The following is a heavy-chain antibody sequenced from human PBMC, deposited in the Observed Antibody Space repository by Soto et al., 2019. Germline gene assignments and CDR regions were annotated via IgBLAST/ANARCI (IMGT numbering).Heavy chain of an antibody. CDR2: SRNKAKSYST. D-gene: IGHD1-26*01. J-gene: IGHJ5*02. CDR3: SIVEGA. Sequence: EVQLVESGGGLVQPGGSLTLSCAVSGLTFRDHYMEWVRQAPGKGLEWVARSRNKAKSYSTDFAASVKGRFTISRDESKNSLNLQMNSLMTEDTAVYYCSIVEGAWGQGTLVTVSS. CDR1: GLTFRDHY. V-gene: IGHV3-72*01.